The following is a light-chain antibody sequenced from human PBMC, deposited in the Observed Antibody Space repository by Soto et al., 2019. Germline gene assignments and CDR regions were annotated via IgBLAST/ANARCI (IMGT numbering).Light chain of an antibody. J-gene: IGKJ5*01. CDR1: QSVSSN. V-gene: IGKV3-15*01. CDR2: GAS. CDR3: QQYNNWPLT. Sequence: EIVMTQSPATLSVSPGERATLSCRASQSVSSNLAWYKQKPGQAPRLLIYGASTRATGIPARFSGSGSGTEFTLTVSSLQSEDFAVYYWQQYNNWPLTFGQGTRLEIK.